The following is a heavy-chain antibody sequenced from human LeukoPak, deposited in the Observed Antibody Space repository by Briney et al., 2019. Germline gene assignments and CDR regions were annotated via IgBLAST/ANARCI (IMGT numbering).Heavy chain of an antibody. CDR3: AREVWSRDIGSLFDY. Sequence: ASVKVSCKTSGYNFKTSGITWVRQAPGQGLEWMGWISAQTGERHYAEKLQGRVTMTTDTSRSTGYMELKSLTSDDTAVYYCAREVWSRDIGSLFDYWGQGTPVIVSS. J-gene: IGHJ4*02. D-gene: IGHD1-26*01. CDR1: GYNFKTSG. V-gene: IGHV1-18*04. CDR2: ISAQTGER.